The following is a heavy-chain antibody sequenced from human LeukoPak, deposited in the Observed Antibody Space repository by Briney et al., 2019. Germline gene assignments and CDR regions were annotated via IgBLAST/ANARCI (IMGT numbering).Heavy chain of an antibody. CDR2: ISGSGGST. CDR3: AKEGADGSGNPRGDFYYYGMDV. J-gene: IGHJ6*02. Sequence: GGSLRLSCAASGFTFSSYAMSWVRQAPGKGLEWVSAISGSGGSTYYADSVKGRFTISRDNSKNTLYLQMNSLRAEDTAVYYCAKEGADGSGNPRGDFYYYGMDVWGQGTTVTVSS. V-gene: IGHV3-23*01. D-gene: IGHD3-10*01. CDR1: GFTFSSYA.